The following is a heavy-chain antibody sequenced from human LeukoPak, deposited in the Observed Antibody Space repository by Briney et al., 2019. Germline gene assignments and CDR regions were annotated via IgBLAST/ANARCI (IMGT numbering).Heavy chain of an antibody. Sequence: GGSLKISCKGSGSSFTSFWIGWVRQMHGKGLEGLGIIYPGDSDTRYSPSFQGQVTISADKSISTAYLQWSSLKASDTAMYYCARSNSGSYYDPFDYWGQGTLVTVSS. CDR1: GSSFTSFW. J-gene: IGHJ4*02. CDR3: ARSNSGSYYDPFDY. CDR2: IYPGDSDT. V-gene: IGHV5-51*01. D-gene: IGHD1-26*01.